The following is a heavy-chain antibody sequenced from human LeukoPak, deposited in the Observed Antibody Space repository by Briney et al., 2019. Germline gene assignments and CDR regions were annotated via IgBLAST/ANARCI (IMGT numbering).Heavy chain of an antibody. J-gene: IGHJ4*02. CDR1: VGPFLGYY. V-gene: IGHV4-34*01. CDR2: IHRSGST. Sequence: TETLSLTCGVYVGPFLGYYGSWIPQPPGKQLERSEHIHRSGSTNYIPSLQSRFTISLVSSKDQFSLWLTCCTAPDTGVYLFSRESGAFAPFGYWGGGTVVTVSS. CDR3: SRESGAFAPFGY. D-gene: IGHD1-26*01.